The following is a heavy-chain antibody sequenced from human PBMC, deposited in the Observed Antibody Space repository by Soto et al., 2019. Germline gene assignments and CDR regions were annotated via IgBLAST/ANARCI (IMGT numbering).Heavy chain of an antibody. V-gene: IGHV3-48*03. CDR2: IGTSETNT. J-gene: IGHJ4*02. Sequence: QPGGSLRLSCAASGFTFSLYEFNWVRQAPGKGLEWISYIGTSETNTYYAGSVKGRFTVSRDNAKNSVYLQMNSLRAEDTAIYYCAREELTCGGDCFAFWGQGALVTVSS. CDR1: GFTFSLYE. CDR3: AREELTCGGDCFAF. D-gene: IGHD2-21*01.